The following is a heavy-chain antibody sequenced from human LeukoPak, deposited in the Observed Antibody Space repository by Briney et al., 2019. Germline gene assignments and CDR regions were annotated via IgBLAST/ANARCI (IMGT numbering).Heavy chain of an antibody. Sequence: ASVKVSCKASGYTFTSYDINWVRQATGQGLEWMGSMNPNSTNTAYAKRFQGRVTITRNTSINTAYMELSSLTSEDTAMYYCARNQGHSDYGLDYWGQGTLVTVSS. CDR1: GYTFTSYD. J-gene: IGHJ4*02. CDR3: ARNQGHSDYGLDY. D-gene: IGHD4-17*01. CDR2: MNPNSTNT. V-gene: IGHV1-8*01.